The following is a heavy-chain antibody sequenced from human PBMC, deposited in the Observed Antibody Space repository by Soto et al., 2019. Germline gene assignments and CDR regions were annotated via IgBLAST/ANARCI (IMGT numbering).Heavy chain of an antibody. CDR2: IWYDGSNK. Sequence: QVQLVESGGGVVQPGRSLRLSCAASGFTFSSYGMHWVRQAPGKGLEWVAVIWYDGSNKYYADSVKGRFTISRDNSKNTRYLQRNSLRAEDTAVYYCARDDYGDYPRGITGYWGQGTLVTVSS. V-gene: IGHV3-33*01. J-gene: IGHJ4*02. CDR1: GFTFSSYG. D-gene: IGHD4-17*01. CDR3: ARDDYGDYPRGITGY.